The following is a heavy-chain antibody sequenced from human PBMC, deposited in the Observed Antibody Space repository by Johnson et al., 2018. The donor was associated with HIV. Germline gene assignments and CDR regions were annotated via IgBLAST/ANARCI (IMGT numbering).Heavy chain of an antibody. CDR1: GFTFSDYY. CDR2: ITSSGTTK. Sequence: QVQLMESGGGLVKPGGSLRLSCAASGFTFSDYYMTWIRQAPGKGLEYLSYITSSGTTKYYADSVKGRFTISRDNAKNSLYLQMNSLRAEDTAVYYCAREMGWEDAFDIWGQGTMVTVSS. D-gene: IGHD6-19*01. J-gene: IGHJ3*02. V-gene: IGHV3-11*04. CDR3: AREMGWEDAFDI.